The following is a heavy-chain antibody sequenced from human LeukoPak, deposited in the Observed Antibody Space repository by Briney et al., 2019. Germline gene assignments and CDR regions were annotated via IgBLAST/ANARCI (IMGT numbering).Heavy chain of an antibody. Sequence: PGGSLRLSCAASGFSFSTHWMTWVRQAPGKGLEWVATASYDGTDTSYADSVKGRFTISRDNSKNTLYLQMNSLRAEDTAVYYCAKDLWNYDSSGLDYWGQGTLVTVSS. V-gene: IGHV3-30*18. CDR1: GFSFSTHW. D-gene: IGHD3-22*01. CDR2: ASYDGTDT. J-gene: IGHJ4*02. CDR3: AKDLWNYDSSGLDY.